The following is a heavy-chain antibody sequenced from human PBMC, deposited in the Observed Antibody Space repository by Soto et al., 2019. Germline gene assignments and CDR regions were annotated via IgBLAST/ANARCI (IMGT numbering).Heavy chain of an antibody. CDR1: GGTFSSYA. V-gene: IGHV1-69*01. Sequence: QVQLVQSGAEVKKPGSSVKVSCKSSGGTFSSYAISWVRQAPGQGLEWMGGIIPIFGTANYAQKFQGRVTITADESTSKAYMELSSLRSEDTAVYYCALSYGSGSYYIGLYYFDYWGQGTLVTVSS. J-gene: IGHJ4*02. CDR3: ALSYGSGSYYIGLYYFDY. D-gene: IGHD3-10*01. CDR2: IIPIFGTA.